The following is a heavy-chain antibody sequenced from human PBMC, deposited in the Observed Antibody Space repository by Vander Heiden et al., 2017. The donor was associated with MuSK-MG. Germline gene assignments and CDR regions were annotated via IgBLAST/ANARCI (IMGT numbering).Heavy chain of an antibody. CDR2: TYYRSKWYN. V-gene: IGHV6-1*01. Sequence: QVQLQQSGPGLVRPWPILSRTCAISGDSVSSHSAAWTWIRQPPSRGLGWLGRTYYRSKWYNGYAVSVKSRITINPNTSKNQFFLKLNSVTPEDTAVYYCARSGSSGYIDYWGQGTLVTVSS. J-gene: IGHJ4*02. CDR1: GDSVSSHSAA. D-gene: IGHD3-22*01. CDR3: ARSGSSGYIDY.